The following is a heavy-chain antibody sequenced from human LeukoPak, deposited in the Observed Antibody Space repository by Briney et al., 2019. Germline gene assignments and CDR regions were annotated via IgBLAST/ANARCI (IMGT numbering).Heavy chain of an antibody. CDR3: AVGAESNYYDSSANAFDI. D-gene: IGHD3-22*01. J-gene: IGHJ3*02. Sequence: ASVTVSCKASGYTFTSYGISWVRQAPGQGVEGRGWISAYNDNTDYAQKLQGRVTMTTDTSTSTAYMELRSLRSDDTAVYSCAVGAESNYYDSSANAFDIWGQGTMVTVSS. CDR2: ISAYNDNT. V-gene: IGHV1-18*01. CDR1: GYTFTSYG.